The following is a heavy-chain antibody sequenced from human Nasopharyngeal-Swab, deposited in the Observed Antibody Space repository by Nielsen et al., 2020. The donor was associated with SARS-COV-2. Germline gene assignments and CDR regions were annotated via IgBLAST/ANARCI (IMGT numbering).Heavy chain of an antibody. V-gene: IGHV4-34*01. CDR3: ARGSRRASTVVTRYYFDY. D-gene: IGHD4-23*01. CDR1: GGSFSGYY. J-gene: IGHJ4*02. CDR2: INHSGST. Sequence: SETLSLTCAVYGGSFSGYYWSWIRQPPGKGLEWIGEINHSGSTNYNPSLNSRVTISVDTSKNQFSLKLSSVTAADTAVYYCARGSRRASTVVTRYYFDYWGQGTLVTVSS.